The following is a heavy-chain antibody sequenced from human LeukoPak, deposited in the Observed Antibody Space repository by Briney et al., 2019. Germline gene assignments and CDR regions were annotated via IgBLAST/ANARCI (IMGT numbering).Heavy chain of an antibody. D-gene: IGHD7-27*01. V-gene: IGHV4-38-2*02. Sequence: SETLSLTCTVSDYSISSGYYWGWIRQPPGKGLEWIGSIYHSGSTYYNPSLKSRVTISVDTSKNQFSLKLSSVTAADTAVYYCARVTGHYFDYWGQGTLVTVSS. CDR2: IYHSGST. CDR1: DYSISSGYY. J-gene: IGHJ4*02. CDR3: ARVTGHYFDY.